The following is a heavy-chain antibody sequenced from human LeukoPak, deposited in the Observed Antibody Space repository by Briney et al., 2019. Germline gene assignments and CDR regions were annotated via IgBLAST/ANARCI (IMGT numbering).Heavy chain of an antibody. CDR1: GFTFSSYG. J-gene: IGHJ5*02. D-gene: IGHD4-17*01. CDR3: ARDRTTVYDPADGEFSLYH. Sequence: GRSLRLSCAASGFTFSSYGMHWVRQAPGKGLEWVAVIWYDGSNKYYADSVKGRFTISRDNSKNTLYLQMNSLRAEDTAVYYCARDRTTVYDPADGEFSLYHWGQGTLVTVSS. V-gene: IGHV3-33*01. CDR2: IWYDGSNK.